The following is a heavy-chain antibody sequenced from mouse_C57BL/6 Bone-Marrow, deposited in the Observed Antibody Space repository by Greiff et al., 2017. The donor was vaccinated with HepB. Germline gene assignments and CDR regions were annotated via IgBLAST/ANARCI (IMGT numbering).Heavy chain of an antibody. V-gene: IGHV5-4*03. D-gene: IGHD2-5*01. CDR3: ARGGPTIVTTWYFDV. J-gene: IGHJ1*03. Sequence: EVKVEESGGGLVKPGGSLKLSCAASGFTFSSYAMSWVRQTPEKRLEWVATISAGGSYTYYPDNVKGRFTISRDNAKNNLYLQMSHLKSEDTAMYYCARGGPTIVTTWYFDVWGTGTTVTVSS. CDR2: ISAGGSYT. CDR1: GFTFSSYA.